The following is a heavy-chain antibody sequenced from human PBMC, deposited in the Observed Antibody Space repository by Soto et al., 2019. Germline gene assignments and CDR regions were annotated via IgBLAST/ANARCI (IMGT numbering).Heavy chain of an antibody. CDR3: TTSLCSSTSCAIDY. CDR1: GFTFSNAW. Sequence: GGSLRLSCAASGFTFSNAWMNWVRQAPGKGLEWVGRIKSKTDGGTTDYAAPVKGRFTISRDDSKNTLYLQMNSLKTEDTAVYYCTTSLCSSTSCAIDYWGQGTLVTVSS. V-gene: IGHV3-15*07. J-gene: IGHJ4*02. CDR2: IKSKTDGGTT. D-gene: IGHD2-2*01.